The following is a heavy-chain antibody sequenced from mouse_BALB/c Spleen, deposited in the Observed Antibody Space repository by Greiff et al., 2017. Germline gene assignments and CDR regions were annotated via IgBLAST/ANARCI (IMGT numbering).Heavy chain of an antibody. V-gene: IGHV2-2*02. Sequence: VQLKESGPGLVPPSQSLSITCPVSGFSLTSYGVHWVRQSPGKGLEWLGVIWSGGSTDYNAAFISRLSISKDNSKSQVFFKMNSLQANDTAIYYCARKGYSYAMDYWGQGTSVTVSS. CDR2: IWSGGST. D-gene: IGHD2-3*01. J-gene: IGHJ4*01. CDR1: GFSLTSYG. CDR3: ARKGYSYAMDY.